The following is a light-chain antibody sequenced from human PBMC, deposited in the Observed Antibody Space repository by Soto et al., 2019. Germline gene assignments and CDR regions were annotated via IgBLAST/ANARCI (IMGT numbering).Light chain of an antibody. CDR3: SSYTNINTRACV. CDR1: SGDIGSYNR. Sequence: QSVLTQPASVSGSPGQSITISCTGTSGDIGSYNRVSWYQQHPGKAHKLIIYEVTDRPSGVSNRFSGSKSGNTASLTISGLQAEDEAEYYCSSYTNINTRACVFGTGTKVTVL. CDR2: EVT. V-gene: IGLV2-14*01. J-gene: IGLJ1*01.